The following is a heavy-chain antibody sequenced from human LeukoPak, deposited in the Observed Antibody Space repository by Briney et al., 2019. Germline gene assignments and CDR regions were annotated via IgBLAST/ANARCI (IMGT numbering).Heavy chain of an antibody. CDR3: VQNIPGTIEL. Sequence: SDTLSLTCTVSGGSISSRSYYWGWIRQPPGKGLECIGNIYSSGATYYNPSLKSRVIISLDTSKSQFSLRLSSVTAADTAVYYCVQNIPGTIELWGEGTLVTVS. V-gene: IGHV4-39*01. CDR1: GGSISSRSYY. D-gene: IGHD1-7*01. CDR2: IYSSGAT. J-gene: IGHJ1*01.